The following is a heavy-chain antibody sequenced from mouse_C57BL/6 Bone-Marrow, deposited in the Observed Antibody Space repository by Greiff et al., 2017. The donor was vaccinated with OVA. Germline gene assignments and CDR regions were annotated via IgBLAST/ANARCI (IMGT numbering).Heavy chain of an antibody. J-gene: IGHJ4*01. CDR2: INPYNGGT. CDR1: GYTFTDYY. CDR3: ASTFYYGNSAYAMDY. D-gene: IGHD2-1*01. V-gene: IGHV1-19*01. Sequence: EVKLQESGPVLVKPGASVKLSCKASGYTFTDYYMNWVQQSHGKSLEWIGVINPYNGGTSYNQKFKGKATLTVDKSSSTAYMELNSLTSEDSAVYYCASTFYYGNSAYAMDYWGQGTSVTVSS.